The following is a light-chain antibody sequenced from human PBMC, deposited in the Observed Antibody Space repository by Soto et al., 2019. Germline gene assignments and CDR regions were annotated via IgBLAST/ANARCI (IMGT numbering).Light chain of an antibody. V-gene: IGKV1-5*03. CDR1: QSISSW. Sequence: DIQMTQSPSTLSASVGDRVTITCRASQSISSWLAWYQQKPGKAPKLLIYKASSLESGVPSRFSCSGSGTEFTLTISSLHPDDFATYYCQQYNSYPYTFGQGTKLEIK. J-gene: IGKJ2*01. CDR2: KAS. CDR3: QQYNSYPYT.